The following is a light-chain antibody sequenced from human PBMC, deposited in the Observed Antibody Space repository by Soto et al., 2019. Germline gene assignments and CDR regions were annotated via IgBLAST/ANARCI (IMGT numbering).Light chain of an antibody. V-gene: IGKV3-11*01. J-gene: IGKJ4*01. Sequence: EIVLTQSPATLSLSPGERATLSCRASQSVKNYLAWYQQKPGQAPRLLIYDASNRATAIPARFSGSGSGTDFTITISSLEPDDSAVYYCQQRSNWPPFTFGGGTKVEIK. CDR1: QSVKNY. CDR3: QQRSNWPPFT. CDR2: DAS.